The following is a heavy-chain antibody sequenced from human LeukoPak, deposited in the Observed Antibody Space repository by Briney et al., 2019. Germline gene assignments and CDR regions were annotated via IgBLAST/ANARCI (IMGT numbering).Heavy chain of an antibody. CDR2: ISHDGTNK. V-gene: IGHV3-30*18. CDR1: GFPFSSYG. CDR3: AKVNYYESSGYYDY. J-gene: IGHJ4*02. Sequence: GGSLRLSCAASGFPFSSYGMHWVRQAPGKGLEWVAVISHDGTNKYYVDSVKGRFTISRDNSKNTLYLQMNSLRAEDTAVYYCAKVNYYESSGYYDYWGQGTLVIVSS. D-gene: IGHD3-22*01.